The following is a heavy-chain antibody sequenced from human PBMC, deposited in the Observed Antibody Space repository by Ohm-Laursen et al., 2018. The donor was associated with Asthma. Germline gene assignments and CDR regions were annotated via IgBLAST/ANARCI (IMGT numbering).Heavy chain of an antibody. J-gene: IGHJ4*02. Sequence: SLRLSCSASGVAFTDSWMSWVRQLPGGSLEWVAKINPLGYEKYYMDSVRGRFTVSRDNAKNSLYLEMNSLRVEDTAVYDCVTDAWWSYVHWGLGTLVTVSS. CDR1: GVAFTDSW. CDR3: VTDAWWSYVH. V-gene: IGHV3-7*01. D-gene: IGHD1-26*01. CDR2: INPLGYEK.